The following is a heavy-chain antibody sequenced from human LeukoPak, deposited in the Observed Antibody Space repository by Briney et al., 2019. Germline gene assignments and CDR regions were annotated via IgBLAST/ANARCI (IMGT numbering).Heavy chain of an antibody. CDR1: GGSFSGYY. Sequence: SETLSLTCAVYGGSFSGYYWSWIRQPPGKGLEWIGEINHSGSTNYNPSLKSRATISVDTSKNQFSLKLSSVTAADTAVYYCARGAFRYGSSWYNFWGQGTLVTVSS. D-gene: IGHD6-13*01. CDR3: ARGAFRYGSSWYNF. J-gene: IGHJ4*02. V-gene: IGHV4-34*01. CDR2: INHSGST.